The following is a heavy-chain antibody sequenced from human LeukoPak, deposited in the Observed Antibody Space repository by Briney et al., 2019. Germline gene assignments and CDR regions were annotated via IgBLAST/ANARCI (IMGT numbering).Heavy chain of an antibody. J-gene: IGHJ5*02. CDR2: IRYDGSNK. CDR1: GFTFSSYG. CDR3: AKDLSSGWYGWFDP. V-gene: IGHV3-30*02. Sequence: GGSLRLSCAASGFTFSSYGMHWVRQVPGKGLEWAAFIRYDGSNKYYADSVKGRFTISRDNSKNTLYLQMNSLRAEDTAVYYCAKDLSSGWYGWFDPWGQGTLVTVSS. D-gene: IGHD6-19*01.